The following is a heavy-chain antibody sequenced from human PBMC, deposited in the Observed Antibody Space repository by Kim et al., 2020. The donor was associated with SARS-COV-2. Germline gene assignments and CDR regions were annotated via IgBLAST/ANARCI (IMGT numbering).Heavy chain of an antibody. D-gene: IGHD6-25*01. Sequence: SETLSLTCTVSGGSISSGGYYWSWIRQHPGKGLEWIGYIYYSGSTYYNPSLKSRVTISVDTSKNQFSLKLSSVTAADTAVYYCAREVAAACDYWGQGTVVTVSS. CDR1: GGSISSGGYY. J-gene: IGHJ4*02. CDR3: AREVAAACDY. V-gene: IGHV4-31*03. CDR2: IYYSGST.